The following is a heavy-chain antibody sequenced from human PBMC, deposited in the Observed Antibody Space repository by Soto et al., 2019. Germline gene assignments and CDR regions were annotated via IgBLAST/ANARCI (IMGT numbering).Heavy chain of an antibody. CDR1: GGSFSRYY. J-gene: IGHJ3*02. Sequence: PSETLSLTCAVYGGSFSRYYWSWIRQPPGKGLEWIGEINHSGSTNYNPSLKSRVTISVDTSKNQFSLKLSSVTAADTAVYYCARGQGGSGTTNAFDIWGQGTMVTVSS. CDR3: ARGQGGSGTTNAFDI. V-gene: IGHV4-34*01. D-gene: IGHD1-7*01. CDR2: INHSGST.